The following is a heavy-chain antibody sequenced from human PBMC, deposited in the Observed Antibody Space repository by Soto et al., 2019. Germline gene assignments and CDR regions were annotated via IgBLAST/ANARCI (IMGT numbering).Heavy chain of an antibody. D-gene: IGHD3-10*01. V-gene: IGHV3-23*01. CDR2: ISGSGGST. CDR3: AKLWFGEARYGMDV. J-gene: IGHJ6*02. Sequence: EVQLLESGGGSVQPGGSLRLSCVASGFTLSNYAMSWVRQAPGKGLEWVSRISGSGGSTDYADSVKGRLTISRDTSKNTLYLQITSLRADDTAIYCCAKLWFGEARYGMDVWGQGTTVTVSS. CDR1: GFTLSNYA.